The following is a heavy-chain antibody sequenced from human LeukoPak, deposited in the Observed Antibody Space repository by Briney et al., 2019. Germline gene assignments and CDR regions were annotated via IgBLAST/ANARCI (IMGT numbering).Heavy chain of an antibody. J-gene: IGHJ5*02. D-gene: IGHD3-3*01. Sequence: GASVKVSCKASGYTFTSYYMHWVRQAPGQGLEWMGIINPGGGSTSYAQKFQGRVTMTRDMSTSTVYMELSSLRSEDTAVYYCASTSPSIFGVINWFDPWGQGTLVTVSS. V-gene: IGHV1-46*01. CDR1: GYTFTSYY. CDR3: ASTSPSIFGVINWFDP. CDR2: INPGGGST.